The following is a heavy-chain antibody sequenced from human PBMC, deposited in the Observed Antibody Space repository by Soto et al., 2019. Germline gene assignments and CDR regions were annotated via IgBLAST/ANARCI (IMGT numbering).Heavy chain of an antibody. CDR1: GFTFDDYA. V-gene: IGHV3-9*01. CDR3: AKAKTYDRADAFDI. Sequence: GGSLRLSCAASGFTFDDYAMHWVRQAPGKGLEWVSGISWNSGSIGYADSVKGRFTISRDNAKNSLYLQMNSLRAEDTALYYCAKAKTYDRADAFDIWGQGTMVTVS. J-gene: IGHJ3*02. D-gene: IGHD3-22*01. CDR2: ISWNSGSI.